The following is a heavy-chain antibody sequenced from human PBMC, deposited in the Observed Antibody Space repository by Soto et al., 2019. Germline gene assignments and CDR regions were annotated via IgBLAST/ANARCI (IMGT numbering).Heavy chain of an antibody. Sequence: QVQLVESGGGVVQPGRSLRLSCIASGFTFYNYGMHWVRQAPGKGLEWVAAIWPDGDIEHYPDSVKGRFTISRDNSRNTLYLQMNILRAEDTAMYYCAKVGMLAATQMGWFDPWGQGTLVIVSS. CDR1: GFTFYNYG. CDR2: IWPDGDIE. J-gene: IGHJ5*02. CDR3: AKVGMLAATQMGWFDP. V-gene: IGHV3-33*06. D-gene: IGHD1-26*01.